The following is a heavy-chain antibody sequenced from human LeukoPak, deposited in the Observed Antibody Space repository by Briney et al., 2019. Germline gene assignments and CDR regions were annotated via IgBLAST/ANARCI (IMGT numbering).Heavy chain of an antibody. CDR1: GGSISSGDYY. CDR2: IYYSGST. CDR3: ARAPAFGFGELQRRFDY. Sequence: SQTLSLTCTVSGGSISSGDYYWSWIRQPPGKGLEWIGYIYYSGSTYYNPSLKSRVTISVDTSKNQFSLKLSSVTATDTAVYYCARAPAFGFGELQRRFDYWGQGTLVTVSS. J-gene: IGHJ4*02. V-gene: IGHV4-30-4*08. D-gene: IGHD3-10*01.